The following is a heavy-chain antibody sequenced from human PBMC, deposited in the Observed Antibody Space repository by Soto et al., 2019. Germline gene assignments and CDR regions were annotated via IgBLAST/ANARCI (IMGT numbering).Heavy chain of an antibody. V-gene: IGHV2-5*02. D-gene: IGHD2-2*01. J-gene: IGHJ4*02. CDR2: IYWDDDE. CDR3: AHGSCSSADCYPNPYLDY. Sequence: QITLKESGPTLVKPTQTLTLTCTFSGFSLSTTAEGVGWFRQPPGKALEGLALIYWDDDERYSPSLKSRLTITKDTSKNQVVLTMTNVDPVDTATYYCAHGSCSSADCYPNPYLDYWGQGILVTVSS. CDR1: GFSLSTTAEG.